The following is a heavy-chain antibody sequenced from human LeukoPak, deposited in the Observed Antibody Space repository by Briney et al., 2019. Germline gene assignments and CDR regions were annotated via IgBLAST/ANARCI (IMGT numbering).Heavy chain of an antibody. CDR3: ARRSHRTVIAPFDY. CDR2: IYFSGST. J-gene: IGHJ4*02. CDR1: GGSISSSNSY. V-gene: IGHV4-39*01. D-gene: IGHD3-22*01. Sequence: SSETLSLTCTVSGGSISSSNSYWGWIRQPPGKGLEWIGSIYFSGSTYYNPPLEGRVTQSVDTSKNQFSLKLSSVTAADTAVYYCARRSHRTVIAPFDYWGQGTLVTVSS.